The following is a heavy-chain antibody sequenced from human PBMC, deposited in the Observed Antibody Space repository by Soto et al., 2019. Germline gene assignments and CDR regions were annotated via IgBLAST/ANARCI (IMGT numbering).Heavy chain of an antibody. CDR2: ISGSGGTT. J-gene: IGHJ4*02. Sequence: EVQLLESGGGLVQPGGCLRLSCAASGFTFSSYAMSWVRQAPGKGLEWVSAISGSGGTTYYADSVKGRFTISRDNSENTLYLQMNSLRAEDTALYYCEKDKTMEVAGTLDCWGPGTLVTVSA. V-gene: IGHV3-23*01. CDR1: GFTFSSYA. D-gene: IGHD6-19*01. CDR3: EKDKTMEVAGTLDC.